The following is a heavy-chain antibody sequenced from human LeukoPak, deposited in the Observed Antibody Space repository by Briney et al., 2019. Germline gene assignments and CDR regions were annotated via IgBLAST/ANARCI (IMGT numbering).Heavy chain of an antibody. D-gene: IGHD2-15*01. V-gene: IGHV3-21*01. J-gene: IGHJ4*02. CDR2: ISSSSSYI. Sequence: GGSLRLSCAASGFTFSSYSMNWVRQAPGKGLEWVSSISSSSSYIYYADSVKGRFTISRDNAKNSLYLQMNSLRAEDTAVYYCAKFSRAADSYWGQGTLVTVSS. CDR3: AKFSRAADSY. CDR1: GFTFSSYS.